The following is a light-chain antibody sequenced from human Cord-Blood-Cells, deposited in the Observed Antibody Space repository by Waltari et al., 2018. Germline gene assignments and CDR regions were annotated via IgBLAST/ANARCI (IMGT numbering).Light chain of an antibody. Sequence: SYELTQPPSVSVSPGQTASITCPGDKLGDKYACWYQQKPGHSPVLFNYQASKRPSGIPERFSGSNSGNTATLPISGTQAMDEADYYCQAWDSSTVVFGGGTKLTVL. J-gene: IGLJ2*01. CDR3: QAWDSSTVV. V-gene: IGLV3-1*01. CDR1: KLGDKY. CDR2: QAS.